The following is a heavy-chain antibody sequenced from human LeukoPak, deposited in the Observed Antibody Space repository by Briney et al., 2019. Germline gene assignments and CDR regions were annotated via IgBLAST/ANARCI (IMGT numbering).Heavy chain of an antibody. CDR2: IYYRRST. CDR1: VGSFSGYY. J-gene: IGHJ4*02. D-gene: IGHD3-22*01. V-gene: IGHV4-34*01. Sequence: SETLSLTCAVYVGSFSGYYWGWIRQPPAEGLEWPGEIYYRRSTNYSPSIKSRVTISVDTSKNQFSLKLSSVTAADTAVYYCARGAPEPYYYDSSGYMLFDYWGQGTLVTVSS. CDR3: ARGAPEPYYYDSSGYMLFDY.